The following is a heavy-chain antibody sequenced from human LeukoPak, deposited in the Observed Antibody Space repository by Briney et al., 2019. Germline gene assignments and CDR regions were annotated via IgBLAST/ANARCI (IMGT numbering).Heavy chain of an antibody. V-gene: IGHV3-7*03. D-gene: IGHD2/OR15-2a*01. Sequence: GGSLRLSCAASGFTFNTDWMSWVRQAPGKGLEWVANIKEDGSEIYYVDSVKGRFTISRDNAKNSLYLQMNSPRAEDTAVYYCARGVYYFDYWGQGTLVTVSS. CDR2: IKEDGSEI. CDR3: ARGVYYFDY. J-gene: IGHJ4*02. CDR1: GFTFNTDW.